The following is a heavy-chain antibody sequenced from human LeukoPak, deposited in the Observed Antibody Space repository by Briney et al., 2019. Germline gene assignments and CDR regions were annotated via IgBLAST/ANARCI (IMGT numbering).Heavy chain of an antibody. CDR3: ARGGAGATKDDTFDI. D-gene: IGHD1-1*01. V-gene: IGHV3-21*01. CDR1: GFTFSSYS. Sequence: GGSLRLSCAASGFTFSSYSMNWVRQAPGRGLEWVSSISSSSSIIFYADSVKGRFTISRDNAKNSLYLQMISLRAVDTAVYYCARGGAGATKDDTFDIWGQGTMVTVSS. J-gene: IGHJ3*02. CDR2: ISSSSSII.